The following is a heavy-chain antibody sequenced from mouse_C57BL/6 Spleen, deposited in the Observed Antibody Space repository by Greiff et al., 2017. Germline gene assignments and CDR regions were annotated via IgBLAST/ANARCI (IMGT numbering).Heavy chain of an antibody. CDR2: INPGSGGT. J-gene: IGHJ1*03. Sequence: QVQLKESGAELVRPGTSVKVSCKASGYAFTNYLIEWVKQRPGQGLEWIGVINPGSGGTNYNEKFKGKATLTADKSSSTAYMQLSSLTSEDSAVYFCARDDYSYFDVWGTGTTVTVSS. CDR3: ARDDYSYFDV. V-gene: IGHV1-54*01. D-gene: IGHD2-4*01. CDR1: GYAFTNYL.